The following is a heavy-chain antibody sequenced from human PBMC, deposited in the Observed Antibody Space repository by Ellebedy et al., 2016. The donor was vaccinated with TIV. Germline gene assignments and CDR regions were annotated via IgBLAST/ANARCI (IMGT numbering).Heavy chain of an antibody. CDR1: EFTFSTYG. CDR3: AKSGYISGWYGMDV. Sequence: GGSLRLXCAASEFTFSTYGIHRVRQAPCKGLQWVAAISYDGSDKFYADSVKGRFIISRDNSKNTVYLQVDSLRAEDTAVFYCAKSGYISGWYGMDVWGQGTTVTVSS. J-gene: IGHJ6*02. V-gene: IGHV3-30*18. D-gene: IGHD6-19*01. CDR2: ISYDGSDK.